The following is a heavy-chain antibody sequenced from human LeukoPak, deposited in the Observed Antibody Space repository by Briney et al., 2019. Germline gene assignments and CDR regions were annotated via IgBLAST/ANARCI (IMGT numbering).Heavy chain of an antibody. CDR1: GFTFSSYS. V-gene: IGHV3-48*01. CDR3: ARGQYRAAMPPYYFDY. CDR2: ISSSSSTI. J-gene: IGHJ4*02. D-gene: IGHD2-2*01. Sequence: GGSLRLSCAASGFTFSSYSMNWVRQAPGKGLEWVSYISSSSSTIYYADSVKGRFTISRDNAKNSLYLQMNSLRAEDTAVYYCARGQYRAAMPPYYFDYWGQGTLVTVSS.